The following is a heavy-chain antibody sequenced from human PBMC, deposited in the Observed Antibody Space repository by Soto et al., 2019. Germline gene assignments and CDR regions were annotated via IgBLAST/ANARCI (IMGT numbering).Heavy chain of an antibody. J-gene: IGHJ4*02. Sequence: PGGSLRLSCAASGFTFSSYAMHWVRQAPGKGLEWVAVISYDGSNKYYADSVKGRFTISRDNSKNTLYLQMNSLRAEDTAVYYCARTDGYHLETFDYWGQGTLVTVST. CDR1: GFTFSSYA. CDR3: ARTDGYHLETFDY. D-gene: IGHD5-12*01. V-gene: IGHV3-30-3*01. CDR2: ISYDGSNK.